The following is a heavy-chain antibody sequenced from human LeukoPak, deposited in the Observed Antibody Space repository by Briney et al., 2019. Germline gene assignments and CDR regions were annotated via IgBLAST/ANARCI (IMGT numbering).Heavy chain of an antibody. J-gene: IGHJ5*02. CDR1: GGSISSYY. V-gene: IGHV4-59*01. Sequence: SETLPLTCTVSGGSISSYYWSWIRQPPGKGLEWIGYIYYSGSTNYNPSLKSRVTISVDTSKNQFSLKLSSVTAADTAVYYCARAEGDFWSGYYFSAWGQGTLVTVSS. CDR3: ARAEGDFWSGYYFSA. CDR2: IYYSGST. D-gene: IGHD3-3*01.